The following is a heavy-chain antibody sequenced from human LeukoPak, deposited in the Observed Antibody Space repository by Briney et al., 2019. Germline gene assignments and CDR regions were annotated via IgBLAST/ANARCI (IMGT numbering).Heavy chain of an antibody. CDR1: GGSFSGYY. J-gene: IGHJ4*02. CDR2: INHSGST. Sequence: SETLSLTCAVYGGSFSGYYWSRVRQPPGKGLEWIGEINHSGSTNYNPSLKSRLTISVDTSKNQFSLKLSSVTGADTAVYYCARGPSGSYYYFDYWGQGTLVTLSS. V-gene: IGHV4-34*01. D-gene: IGHD1-26*01. CDR3: ARGPSGSYYYFDY.